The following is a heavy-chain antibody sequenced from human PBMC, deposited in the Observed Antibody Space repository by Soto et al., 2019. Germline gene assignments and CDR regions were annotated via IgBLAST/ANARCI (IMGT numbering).Heavy chain of an antibody. Sequence: GGSLRLSCAACAFTFSSYAMSWVRQAPGKGLEWVSAVSGSGDSTYYADSVKGRFTISRDNSKNTLYLQMNSLRAEDTAVYYCAKGRASDCPGCTQDYWGQGTLVTVSS. J-gene: IGHJ4*02. V-gene: IGHV3-23*01. CDR2: VSGSGDST. CDR3: AKGRASDCPGCTQDY. CDR1: AFTFSSYA. D-gene: IGHD2-21*02.